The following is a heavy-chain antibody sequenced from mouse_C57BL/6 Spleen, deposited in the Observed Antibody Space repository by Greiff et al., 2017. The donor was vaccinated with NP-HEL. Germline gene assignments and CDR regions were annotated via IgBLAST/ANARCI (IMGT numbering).Heavy chain of an antibody. CDR3: ASYGSSPYWYFDV. CDR2: INYDGSST. CDR1: GFTFSDYY. V-gene: IGHV5-16*01. J-gene: IGHJ1*03. Sequence: EVRLVESEGGLVQPGSSMKLSCTASGFTFSDYYMAWVRQVPEKGLEWVANINYDGSSTYYLDSLKSRFIISRDNAKNILYLKMSSLKSEDTATYYCASYGSSPYWYFDVWGTGTTVTVSS. D-gene: IGHD1-1*01.